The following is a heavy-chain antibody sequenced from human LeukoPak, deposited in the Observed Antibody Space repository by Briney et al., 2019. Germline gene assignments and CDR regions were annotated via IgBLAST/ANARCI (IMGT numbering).Heavy chain of an antibody. V-gene: IGHV4-39*07. Sequence: PSETLSLTCTVSGGSISSSSYYWGWIRQPPGKGLEWIGSIYYSGSTYYNPSLKSRVTISVDTSKNQFSLKLSSVTAADTAVYYCASPSPAKKTYYYDSSENYGMDVWGQGTTVTVSS. D-gene: IGHD3-22*01. CDR3: ASPSPAKKTYYYDSSENYGMDV. CDR2: IYYSGST. CDR1: GGSISSSSYY. J-gene: IGHJ6*02.